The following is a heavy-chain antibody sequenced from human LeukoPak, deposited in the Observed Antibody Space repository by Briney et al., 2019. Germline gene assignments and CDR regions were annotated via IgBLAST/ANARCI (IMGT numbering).Heavy chain of an antibody. J-gene: IGHJ4*02. CDR3: ARLETVSGANYFDH. Sequence: PSETLSLTCSISGASITSGTYSWTWVRQPPGKGLEWIGSINYSGTTYYTASLKSRVTISVDTSKTQYSLSLTLVTAADTAVYFCARLETVSGANYFDHWGQGALVTVSS. D-gene: IGHD2-15*01. CDR1: GASITSGTYS. V-gene: IGHV4-39*01. CDR2: INYSGTT.